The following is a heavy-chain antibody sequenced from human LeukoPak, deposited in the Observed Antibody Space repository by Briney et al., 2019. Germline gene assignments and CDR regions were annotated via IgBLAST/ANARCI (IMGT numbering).Heavy chain of an antibody. CDR1: GYTFTNYW. D-gene: IGHD2-2*01. V-gene: IGHV5-51*01. CDR2: IYPGDSDT. Sequence: RESLKISCKGSGYTFTNYWIGWVRQMPGKGLEWMGIIYPGDSDTRYSPSFRGQVTISADKSLSTAYLQWSSLKASDTAMYYCARRPGTRVPYYFDYWGQGTLVTVSS. J-gene: IGHJ4*02. CDR3: ARRPGTRVPYYFDY.